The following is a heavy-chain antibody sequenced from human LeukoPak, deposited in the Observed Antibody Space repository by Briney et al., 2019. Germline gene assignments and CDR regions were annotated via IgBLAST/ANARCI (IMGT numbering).Heavy chain of an antibody. Sequence: GGSLRLSCAASGFPFTSYWMTWVRQAPGKGLEWVANIKQDGSEKYYVDSVKGRFTISRDNAKNSLYLQMNSLRAEDTAVYYCARWDDDAFDIWGQGTMVTVSS. CDR2: IKQDGSEK. CDR1: GFPFTSYW. V-gene: IGHV3-7*01. CDR3: ARWDDDAFDI. D-gene: IGHD1-26*01. J-gene: IGHJ3*02.